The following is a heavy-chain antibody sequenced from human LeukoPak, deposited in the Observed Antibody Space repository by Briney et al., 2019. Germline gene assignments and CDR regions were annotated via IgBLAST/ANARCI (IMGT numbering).Heavy chain of an antibody. Sequence: LGTLALTCTVSGGSISSYYWSWIRQPPGKGLEWIGYIYYSGSTNYNPSLKSRVTISVDTSKNQFSLKLSSVTAADTTVYYCAREGYGYRDYYYYYMDVWGKGTTVTVSS. CDR1: GGSISSYY. CDR2: IYYSGST. D-gene: IGHD5-18*01. CDR3: AREGYGYRDYYYYYMDV. V-gene: IGHV4-59*01. J-gene: IGHJ6*03.